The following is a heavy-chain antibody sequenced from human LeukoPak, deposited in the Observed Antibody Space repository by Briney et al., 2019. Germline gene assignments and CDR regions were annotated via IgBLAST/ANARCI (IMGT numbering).Heavy chain of an antibody. CDR1: GFTFSSYA. D-gene: IGHD3-16*01. J-gene: IGHJ6*02. CDR2: INHNGNVN. CDR3: ARGGGLDV. Sequence: PGGSLRLSCAASGFTFSSYAMSWVRQGPGKGLEWVASINHNGNVNYYVDSVKGRFTISRDNAKNSLYLQMSNLRAEDTAVYFCARGGGLDVWGQGATVTVSS. V-gene: IGHV3-7*03.